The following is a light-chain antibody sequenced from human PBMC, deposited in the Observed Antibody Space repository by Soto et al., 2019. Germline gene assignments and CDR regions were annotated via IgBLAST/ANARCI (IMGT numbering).Light chain of an antibody. CDR3: QHRNYWQVT. CDR1: QSVPSR. Sequence: EIVMTLSPATLSVSQGEDVTLSCRASQSVPSRIAWYHQKPGQAPSLLIYGASSRVTGFPARFSGSGSGTDFTLTIGSLQSDDFAVYYCQHRNYWQVTFGQGTRLENK. J-gene: IGKJ5*01. CDR2: GAS. V-gene: IGKV3-15*01.